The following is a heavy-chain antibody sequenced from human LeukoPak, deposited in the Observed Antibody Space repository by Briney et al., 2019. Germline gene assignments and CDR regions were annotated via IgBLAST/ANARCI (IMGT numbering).Heavy chain of an antibody. CDR1: GFTFSSYA. CDR3: AKDRPNYYGSNGHYYKLNGDC. Sequence: GGSLRLSCAASGFTFSSYAMSWVRQAPGKGLEWVSSITSSGAATYYADSVKGRFTISRDNSDNTLYLQMNSPRAEDTAVYYCAKDRPNYYGSNGHYYKLNGDCWGRGTLVTVSS. J-gene: IGHJ4*02. V-gene: IGHV3-23*01. D-gene: IGHD3-22*01. CDR2: ITSSGAAT.